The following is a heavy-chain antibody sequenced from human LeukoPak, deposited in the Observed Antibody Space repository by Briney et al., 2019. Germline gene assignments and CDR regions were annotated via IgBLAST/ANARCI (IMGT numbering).Heavy chain of an antibody. CDR3: AREVTVTTESGWFDP. CDR1: GYTFTGYY. D-gene: IGHD4-11*01. V-gene: IGHV1-2*02. J-gene: IGHJ5*02. Sequence: GASVKVSCKASGYTFTGYYMHWVRQAPGQGLEWMGWINPNSGGTNYAQKFQGRFTMTRDTSISTAYMELSRLRSDDTAVYYCAREVTVTTESGWFDPWGQGTLVTVSS. CDR2: INPNSGGT.